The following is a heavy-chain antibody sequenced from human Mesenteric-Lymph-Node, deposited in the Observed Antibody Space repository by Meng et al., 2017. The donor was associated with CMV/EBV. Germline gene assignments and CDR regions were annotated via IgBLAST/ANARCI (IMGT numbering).Heavy chain of an antibody. D-gene: IGHD5-18*01. CDR2: INPNSGGT. CDR3: ARGSYSYGYGDKRGVDY. J-gene: IGHJ4*02. CDR1: GYTFTGYY. Sequence: ASVKVSCKASGYTFTGYYMHWVRQAPGQGLEWMGWINPNSGGTNYAQKFQGRVTMPRDTSISTAYMELSRLRSDDTAVYYCARGSYSYGYGDKRGVDYWGQGTLVTVSS. V-gene: IGHV1-2*02.